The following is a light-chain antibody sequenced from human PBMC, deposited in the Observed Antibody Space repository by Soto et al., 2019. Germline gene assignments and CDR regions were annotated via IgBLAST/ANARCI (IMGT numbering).Light chain of an antibody. CDR3: QQYGSSSET. CDR1: QSVSSS. CDR2: GAS. V-gene: IGKV3-15*01. Sequence: EIVVTQSPATLSLSLGDRATLSCRASQSVSSSLAWYKQKPGQAPRLLIYGASTRASGIPARFSGSGSGTEFILTISSLKAEDFEVYYCQQYGSSSETFGQGTKVDIK. J-gene: IGKJ1*01.